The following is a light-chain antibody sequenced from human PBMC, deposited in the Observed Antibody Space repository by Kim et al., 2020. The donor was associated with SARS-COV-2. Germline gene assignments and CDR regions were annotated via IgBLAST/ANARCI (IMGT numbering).Light chain of an antibody. Sequence: SVGDRIIITCRASQGIRNDLGWYQQKPGKAPKLLIYAASSLESGVPSRFSGSGSGTDFTLTISSLQPEDFATYYCLQDYNYPRTFGQGTKVDIK. CDR1: QGIRND. J-gene: IGKJ1*01. V-gene: IGKV1-6*02. CDR2: AAS. CDR3: LQDYNYPRT.